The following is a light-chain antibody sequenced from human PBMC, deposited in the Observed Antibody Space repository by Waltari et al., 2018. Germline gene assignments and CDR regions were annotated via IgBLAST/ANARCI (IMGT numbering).Light chain of an antibody. CDR2: WAS. CDR1: QSVLLSSNNKNY. J-gene: IGKJ2*01. CDR3: QQYYDTPHT. V-gene: IGKV4-1*01. Sequence: DIMLTQAPDSLAVSLGERATINFKSSQSVLLSSNNKNYLAWYKQKPGQPPELLIYWASTRESGVPDRFSGSGSGTDFTLTISSLQAEDVAVYFCQQYYDTPHTFGQGTKLEIK.